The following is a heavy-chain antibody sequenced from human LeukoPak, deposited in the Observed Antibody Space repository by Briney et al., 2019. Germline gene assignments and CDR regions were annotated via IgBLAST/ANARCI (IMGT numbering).Heavy chain of an antibody. CDR1: GFTVSSNY. Sequence: GGSLRLSCAASGFTVSSNYMSWVRQAPGKGLEWVSVIYSGGSTYYADSVKGRFTISRDNSKNTLYLQMNSLRAEDTAVYYCASLIRYNWNYGHWGQGTLVTVSS. CDR2: IYSGGST. CDR3: ASLIRYNWNYGH. J-gene: IGHJ4*02. D-gene: IGHD1-7*01. V-gene: IGHV3-66*01.